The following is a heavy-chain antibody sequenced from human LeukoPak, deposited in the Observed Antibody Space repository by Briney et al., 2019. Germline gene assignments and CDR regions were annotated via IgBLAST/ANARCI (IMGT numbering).Heavy chain of an antibody. J-gene: IGHJ5*01. V-gene: IGHV4-39*01. CDR2: IYYSGTT. CDR3: ARQPKSCAPGIFITGKACWFDS. D-gene: IGHD3-10*01. CDR1: DGSISSGYYY. Sequence: SETLSLTCSVSDGSISSGYYYWAWIRQPPGKGPEWIGSIYYSGTTYPNSSLKSRVTISVDTSKNQFSLKLSPVTAADTAVYYCARQPKSCAPGIFITGKACWFDSWGQGTLVTVSP.